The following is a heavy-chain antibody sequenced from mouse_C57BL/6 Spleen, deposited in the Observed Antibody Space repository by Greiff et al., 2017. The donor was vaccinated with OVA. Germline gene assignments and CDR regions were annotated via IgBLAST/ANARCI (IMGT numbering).Heavy chain of an antibody. CDR3: ARYDYDGAMDS. J-gene: IGHJ4*01. D-gene: IGHD2-4*01. Sequence: VQLVESGAELVRPGASVKLSCKASGYTFTDYYINWVKQRPGQGLEWIARIYPGSGNTYYNEKFKGKATLTAEKSSSTAYMQLSSLTSEDSAVXFCARYDYDGAMDSWGKGTPVTVPS. CDR1: GYTFTDYY. CDR2: IYPGSGNT. V-gene: IGHV1-76*01.